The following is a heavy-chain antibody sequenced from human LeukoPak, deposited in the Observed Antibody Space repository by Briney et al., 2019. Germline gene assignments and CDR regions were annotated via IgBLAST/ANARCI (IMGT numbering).Heavy chain of an antibody. CDR2: INPSGGST. CDR3: ARDLGYYDSSGYETTIDY. J-gene: IGHJ4*02. V-gene: IGHV1-46*01. D-gene: IGHD3-22*01. CDR1: GYTFTSYY. Sequence: ASVKVSCTASGYTFTSYYMHWVRQAPGQGLEWMGIINPSGGSTSYAQKFQGRVTMTRDMSTSTVYMELSSLRSEDTAVYYCARDLGYYDSSGYETTIDYWGQGTLVTVSS.